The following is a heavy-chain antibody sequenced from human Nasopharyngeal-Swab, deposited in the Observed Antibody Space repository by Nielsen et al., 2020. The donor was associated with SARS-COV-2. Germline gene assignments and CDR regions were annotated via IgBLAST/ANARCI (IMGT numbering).Heavy chain of an antibody. J-gene: IGHJ6*02. V-gene: IGHV1-46*01. CDR1: GSTFTSYY. CDR3: ARDEVGTGYWTGYGMDV. Sequence: ASVKVSCKASGSTFTSYYMHWVRQAPGQGLEWMGIINPSGGSTSYAQKFQGRVTMTRDTSTSTVYMELSSLRSEDTAVYYCARDEVGTGYWTGYGMDVWGQGTTVTVSS. D-gene: IGHD3/OR15-3a*01. CDR2: INPSGGST.